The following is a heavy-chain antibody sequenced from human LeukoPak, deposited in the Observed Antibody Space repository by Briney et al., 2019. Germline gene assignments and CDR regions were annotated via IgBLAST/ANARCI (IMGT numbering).Heavy chain of an antibody. V-gene: IGHV4-39*01. Sequence: SETLSLTCTVSGGSISSTSYYWGWIRQPLGKGLEWIAGICYSGSTYYNPSLKSRVTISVDTSKNQFSLRLSSVTAADTAVYYCARLPTDLLAFDYWGQGTLVTVSS. J-gene: IGHJ4*02. CDR1: GGSISSTSYY. CDR2: ICYSGST. CDR3: ARLPTDLLAFDY. D-gene: IGHD2-8*02.